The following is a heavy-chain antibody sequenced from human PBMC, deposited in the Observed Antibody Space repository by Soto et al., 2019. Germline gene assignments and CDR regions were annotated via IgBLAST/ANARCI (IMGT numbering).Heavy chain of an antibody. V-gene: IGHV4-39*01. CDR2: IDNGGNT. D-gene: IGHD2-8*02. Sequence: PSETLSLTCTGSGLTFSINSDFWYLAWIRQPPGKGLEWIGSIDNGGNTYYNPPLKSRVIISADTSKNQFSLSLNSVTAAENAVYYCVKRSLLVVPTLGQGTLVT. J-gene: IGHJ5*02. CDR3: VKRSLLVVPT. CDR1: GLTFSINSDF.